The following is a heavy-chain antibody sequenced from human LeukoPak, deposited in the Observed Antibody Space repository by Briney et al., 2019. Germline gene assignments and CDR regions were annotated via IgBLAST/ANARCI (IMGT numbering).Heavy chain of an antibody. CDR3: ARGPFSYGSGSYPLSVDY. V-gene: IGHV1-69*05. CDR1: GYTFTSYG. D-gene: IGHD3-10*01. J-gene: IGHJ4*02. Sequence: SVKVSCKASGYTFTSYGIGWVRQAPGQGLEWMGGIIPIFGTANYAQKFQGRVTITTDESTSTAYMELSSLRSEDTAVYYCARGPFSYGSGSYPLSVDYWGQGTLVTVSS. CDR2: IIPIFGTA.